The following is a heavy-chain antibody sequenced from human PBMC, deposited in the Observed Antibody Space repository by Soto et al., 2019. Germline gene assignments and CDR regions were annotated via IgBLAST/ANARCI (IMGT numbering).Heavy chain of an antibody. CDR3: ARLTRGVYDLDRLWEKFDY. J-gene: IGHJ4*02. V-gene: IGHV2-5*02. CDR2: IYWDDDK. D-gene: IGHD5-12*01. CDR1: GFSLSSIGMG. Sequence: QITVKESGLTLLKPTETLTLTCTFSGFSLSSIGMGVGWIRQPPGKALEWLTLIYWDDDKRYSPSLSSRLTITKDPSKNQVDLTMTNMDPVDTATYYCARLTRGVYDLDRLWEKFDYWGQGALVTVS.